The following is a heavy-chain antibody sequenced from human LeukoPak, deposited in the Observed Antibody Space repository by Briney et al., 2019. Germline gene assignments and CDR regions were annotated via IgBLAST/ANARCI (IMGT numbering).Heavy chain of an antibody. D-gene: IGHD3-22*01. CDR3: ARGRDSRGYKFMGFDS. CDR2: IYYSGST. Sequence: SETLSLTCTVSGGSISSSSYYWGWIRQPPGKGLEWIGSIYYSGSTYYNPSLKSRVTISVDTSKNQFSLRLTSVTAADTAVYYCARGRDSRGYKFMGFDSWGQGNLVTVSS. CDR1: GGSISSSSYY. J-gene: IGHJ4*02. V-gene: IGHV4-39*07.